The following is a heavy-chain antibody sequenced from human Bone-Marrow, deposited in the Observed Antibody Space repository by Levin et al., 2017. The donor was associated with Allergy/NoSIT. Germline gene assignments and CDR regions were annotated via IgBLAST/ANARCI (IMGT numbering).Heavy chain of an antibody. CDR2: IHYNGNT. V-gene: IGHV4-39*07. Sequence: PSQTLSLTCSVSGGSISGSNYYWAWIRQPPGKGLEWIGSIHYNGNTYYNPSLKSRVTIPLDTSKNQFSLKLSSLTAADTAVYYCARILLEDAGMYGYWGQGIQVTVSS. D-gene: IGHD2-15*01. J-gene: IGHJ4*02. CDR3: ARILLEDAGMYGY. CDR1: GGSISGSNYY.